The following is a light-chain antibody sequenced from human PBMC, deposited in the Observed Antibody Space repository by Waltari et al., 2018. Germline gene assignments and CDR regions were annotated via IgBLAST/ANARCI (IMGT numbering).Light chain of an antibody. CDR3: LQYSNSPWT. V-gene: IGKV1-12*01. CDR1: QSISSW. J-gene: IGKJ1*01. Sequence: DIQMTQSPSSLSASVGATVTITCRASQSISSWLDWYQQKSGKAPKLLIYKASSLQSGVPSRFSGSGSGTDFTLTISSLQPEDFATYYCLQYSNSPWTFGQGTKVEIK. CDR2: KAS.